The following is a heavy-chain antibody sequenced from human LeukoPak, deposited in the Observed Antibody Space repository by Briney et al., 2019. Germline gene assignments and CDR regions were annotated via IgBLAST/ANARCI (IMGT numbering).Heavy chain of an antibody. CDR1: GYTFTSYY. CDR3: ATDTVTTWIYYYGMDV. V-gene: IGHV1-46*01. Sequence: ASVKVSCKASGYTFTSYYMHWVRQAPGQGLEWMGIINPSGGSTSYAQKFQGRVTMTRDTSTSTVYMELSSLRSEDTAVYYCATDTVTTWIYYYGMDVWGQGTTVTVSS. D-gene: IGHD4-11*01. CDR2: INPSGGST. J-gene: IGHJ6*02.